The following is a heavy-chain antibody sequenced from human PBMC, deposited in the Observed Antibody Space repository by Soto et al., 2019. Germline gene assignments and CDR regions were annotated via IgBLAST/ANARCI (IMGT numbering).Heavy chain of an antibody. CDR1: GFTFSSYG. CDR3: ARGSSSSPTSPIDPPSDY. J-gene: IGHJ4*02. Sequence: GGSLRLSCAASGFTFSSYGMHWVRQAPGKGLEWVAVIWYDGSNKYYADSVKGRFTISRDNSKNTLYLQMNSLRAEDTAVYYCARGSSSSPTSPIDPPSDYWGQGTLVTVSS. V-gene: IGHV3-33*01. CDR2: IWYDGSNK. D-gene: IGHD6-6*01.